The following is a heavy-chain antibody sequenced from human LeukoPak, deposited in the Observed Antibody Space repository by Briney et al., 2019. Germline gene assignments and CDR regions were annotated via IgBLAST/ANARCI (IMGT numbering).Heavy chain of an antibody. Sequence: GGSLRLSCAASGFTFSSYAMSWVRQAPGKGLEWVSAISGSGGSTYYADSVKGRFTISRDNAKNSLYLQMNSLRAEDTAVYYCASLIAATTRSYYYGMDVWGQGTTVTVSS. D-gene: IGHD6-13*01. CDR2: ISGSGGST. J-gene: IGHJ6*02. V-gene: IGHV3-23*01. CDR3: ASLIAATTRSYYYGMDV. CDR1: GFTFSSYA.